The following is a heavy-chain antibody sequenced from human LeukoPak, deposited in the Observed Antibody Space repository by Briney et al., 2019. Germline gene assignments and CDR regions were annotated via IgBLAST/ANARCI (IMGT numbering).Heavy chain of an antibody. CDR3: ARKDYGGTPTFDY. D-gene: IGHD4-23*01. J-gene: IGHJ4*02. V-gene: IGHV4-31*03. Sequence: SQTLSLTCTVSGGSISSGGYYWSWIRQHPGKGLEWIGYIYYSGSTYYNPSLKSRVTISVDTSKNQFSLKLSSVTAADTAVYYRARKDYGGTPTFDYWGQGTLVTVSS. CDR2: IYYSGST. CDR1: GGSISSGGYY.